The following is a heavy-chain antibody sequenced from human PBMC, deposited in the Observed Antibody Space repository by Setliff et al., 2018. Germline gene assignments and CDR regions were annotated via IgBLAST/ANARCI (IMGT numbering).Heavy chain of an antibody. J-gene: IGHJ5*02. Sequence: SVKVSCKASRGTFSNYAISWVRQAPGQGLEWMGGIIPIFGTANYAQKFQGRVTITADESTSTAYMELSSLRSEDTAVYYCARVYNPLYHNWFDPWGQGTLVTVSS. CDR3: ARVYNPLYHNWFDP. CDR1: RGTFSNYA. V-gene: IGHV1-69*13. D-gene: IGHD1-1*01. CDR2: IIPIFGTA.